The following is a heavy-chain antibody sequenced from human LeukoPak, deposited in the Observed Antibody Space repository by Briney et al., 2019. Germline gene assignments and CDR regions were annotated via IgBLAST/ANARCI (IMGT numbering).Heavy chain of an antibody. CDR2: IYTSGST. V-gene: IGHV4-4*07. D-gene: IGHD3-9*01. CDR1: GGSISSYY. CDR3: ASTRHYDLLTGYYKTGDIDY. J-gene: IGHJ4*02. Sequence: SETLSLTCTVSGGSISSYYWSWIRQPAGNGLEWSGRIYTSGSTNYNPSLKSRVTISIDTSKNQFSRKLISVTAADTAVYYCASTRHYDLLTGYYKTGDIDYWGQGTLVTVSS.